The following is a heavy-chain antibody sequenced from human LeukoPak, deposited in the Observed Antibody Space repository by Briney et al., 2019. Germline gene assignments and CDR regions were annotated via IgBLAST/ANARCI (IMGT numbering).Heavy chain of an antibody. D-gene: IGHD1-26*01. V-gene: IGHV1-46*01. CDR2: INPSGGST. Sequence: ASVKVSCKASGYTFTSYYMHWVRQAPGQGLEWMGIINPSGGSTSYAQKFQGRVTMTRDTSTSTVYMELSSLRSGDTAVYYCARDRGSVNAFDIWGQGTMVTVSS. CDR3: ARDRGSVNAFDI. CDR1: GYTFTSYY. J-gene: IGHJ3*02.